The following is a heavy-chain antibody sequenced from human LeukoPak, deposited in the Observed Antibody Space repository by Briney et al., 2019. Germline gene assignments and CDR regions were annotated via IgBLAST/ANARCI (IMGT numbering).Heavy chain of an antibody. J-gene: IGHJ4*02. CDR1: GGSISSGSYY. CDR3: ARVSHGLLDY. Sequence: SETLSLTCTVSGGSISSGSYYWSWIRQPAGKGLEWIGRIYTSGSTNYNPSLKSRVTISVDTSKNQFSLKLSSVTAADTAVYYCARVSHGLLDYWGQGTLVTVSS. CDR2: IYTSGST. D-gene: IGHD2/OR15-2a*01. V-gene: IGHV4-61*02.